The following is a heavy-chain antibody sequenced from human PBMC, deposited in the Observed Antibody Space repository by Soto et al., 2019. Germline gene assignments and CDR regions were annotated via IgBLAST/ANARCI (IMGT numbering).Heavy chain of an antibody. Sequence: QVQLVESGGGVVQPGRSLRLSCAASGFAFSSYAMHWVRQAPGKGLEWVATISHDGKIQYYADSVKGRFTVSRDNARNTVFLHMNSLRVDDTTLYYCAKDYETSSAGYYYYGMDVWGHGTTVTVSS. CDR1: GFAFSSYA. CDR2: ISHDGKIQ. CDR3: AKDYETSSAGYYYYGMDV. D-gene: IGHD3-3*01. V-gene: IGHV3-30*04. J-gene: IGHJ6*02.